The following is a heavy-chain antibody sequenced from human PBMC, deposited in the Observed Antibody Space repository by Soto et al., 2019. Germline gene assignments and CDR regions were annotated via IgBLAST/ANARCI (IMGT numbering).Heavy chain of an antibody. CDR2: IYYSGST. CDR1: GGSISSYY. CDR3: ARARRGYSYGPNDY. Sequence: SETLSITCTVSGGSISSYYWSWIRQPPGKGLEWIGYIYYSGSTNYNPSLKSRVTISVDTSKNQFSLKLSTVTAADTAVYYCARARRGYSYGPNDYWGQGTMVTVSS. D-gene: IGHD5-18*01. J-gene: IGHJ4*02. V-gene: IGHV4-59*01.